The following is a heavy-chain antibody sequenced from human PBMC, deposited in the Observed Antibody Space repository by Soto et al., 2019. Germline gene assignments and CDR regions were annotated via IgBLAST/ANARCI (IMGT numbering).Heavy chain of an antibody. D-gene: IGHD2-15*01. CDR1: GGSILNGGHY. Sequence: SETLSLTCTVSGGSILNGGHYWTWIRQHPGKGLEWIGKIFFSGNTHYNPALKSRLTFSVDTTKNQFSLKLTSVTAADTAIYYCARENSGGMLDFWGPGPLVTVS. CDR3: ARENSGGMLDF. CDR2: IFFSGNT. V-gene: IGHV4-31*03. J-gene: IGHJ4*02.